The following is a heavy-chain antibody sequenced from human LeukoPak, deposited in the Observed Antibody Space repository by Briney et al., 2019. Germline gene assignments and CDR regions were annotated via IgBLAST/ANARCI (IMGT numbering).Heavy chain of an antibody. CDR3: AKRTLTPSESHSPLDY. V-gene: IGHV3-30*04. J-gene: IGHJ4*02. CDR2: ISYDGSNK. CDR1: GFTFSSYA. Sequence: PGRSLRLSCAASGFTFSSYAMHWVRQAPGKGLEWVAVISYDGSNKYYADSVKGRFTISRDNSRNTEYLQMNSLRAEDTAVYYCAKRTLTPSESHSPLDYWGQGTLVTVSS. D-gene: IGHD1-26*01.